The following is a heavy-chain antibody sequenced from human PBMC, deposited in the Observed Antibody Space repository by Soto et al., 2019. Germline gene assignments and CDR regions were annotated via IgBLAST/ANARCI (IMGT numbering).Heavy chain of an antibody. J-gene: IGHJ3*02. CDR2: IKQDGSEK. D-gene: IGHD3-22*01. Sequence: GGSLRLSCAASGFTFSSYWMSWVRQAPGKGLEWVANIKQDGSEKYYVDSVKGRFTISRDNAKNSLYLQMNSLRAEDTAVYYCARALGSYYGSDAFDIWGQGTMVTVSS. CDR3: ARALGSYYGSDAFDI. V-gene: IGHV3-7*03. CDR1: GFTFSSYW.